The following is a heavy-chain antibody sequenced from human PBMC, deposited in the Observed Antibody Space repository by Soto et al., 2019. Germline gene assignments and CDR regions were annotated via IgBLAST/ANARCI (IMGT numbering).Heavy chain of an antibody. D-gene: IGHD2-8*01. V-gene: IGHV4-38-2*02. CDR2: TYHTGDT. CDR3: ARDTNSLDL. CDR1: SYSISSGCF. Sequence: SETLSLTCVVSSYSISSGCFWAWIRQPPGKGLEWVGSTYHTGDTHYNPSLRSQVSMSVDTSKNHFSLRLTYLTAADTAVYFCARDTNSLDLWGQGILVTVSS. J-gene: IGHJ5*02.